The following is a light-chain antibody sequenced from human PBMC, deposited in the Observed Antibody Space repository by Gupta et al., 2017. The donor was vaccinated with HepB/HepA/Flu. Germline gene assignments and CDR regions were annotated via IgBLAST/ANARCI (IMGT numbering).Light chain of an antibody. V-gene: IGKV3-15*01. CDR3: QHDNSCPFT. CDR2: GAS. Sequence: EIVMTQSPATLSVSPGERATLSCRASQSVSSNLAWYQQKPGQAPRLLIYGASTRASGIPARFSGSGSGTEFTLTISSLQSEDFAVYYCQHDNSCPFTFGHGTKVDIK. CDR1: QSVSSN. J-gene: IGKJ3*01.